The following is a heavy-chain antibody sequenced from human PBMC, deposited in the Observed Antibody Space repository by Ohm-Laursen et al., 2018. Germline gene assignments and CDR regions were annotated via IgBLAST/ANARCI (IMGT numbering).Heavy chain of an antibody. CDR1: GGSISSYY. V-gene: IGHV4-59*08. CDR3: ARVRGDI. J-gene: IGHJ4*02. CDR2: IYYSGST. D-gene: IGHD3-10*01. Sequence: GTLSLTCTVSGGSISSYYWSWIRQPPGKGLEWIGYIYYSGSTSYNPSLKSRVTISVDTSKNQFSLKLSSVTAADTAVYYCARVRGDIWGQGTLVTVSS.